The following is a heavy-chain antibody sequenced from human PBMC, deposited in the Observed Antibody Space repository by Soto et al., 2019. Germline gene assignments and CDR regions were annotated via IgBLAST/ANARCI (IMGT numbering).Heavy chain of an antibody. CDR1: GFTFSSYA. CDR2: ISGSGGST. CDR3: AKENRQLLYTVDNWFDP. V-gene: IGHV3-23*01. Sequence: PGGSLRLSCAASGFTFSSYAMSWVRQAPGKGLEWVSAISGSGGSTYYADSVKGRFTISRDNSKNTLYLQMNSPRAEDTAVYYCAKENRQLLYTVDNWFDPWGQGTLVTVSS. D-gene: IGHD2-2*02. J-gene: IGHJ5*02.